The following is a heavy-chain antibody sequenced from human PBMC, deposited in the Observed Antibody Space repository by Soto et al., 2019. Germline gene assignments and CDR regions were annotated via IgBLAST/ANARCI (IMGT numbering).Heavy chain of an antibody. Sequence: QVQLQESGPGLVKPSQTLSLTCTVSGDSISSGAYFWNWIRQHPEKGLEWIAYIHSSGSTYYIPSLRSRVIISPVTSQNQFSLKLTSVTAADTAVYFCARSIIDSAGGDYFDPWGQGTLVTVSS. D-gene: IGHD1-26*01. J-gene: IGHJ5*02. V-gene: IGHV4-31*03. CDR3: ARSIIDSAGGDYFDP. CDR2: IHSSGST. CDR1: GDSISSGAYF.